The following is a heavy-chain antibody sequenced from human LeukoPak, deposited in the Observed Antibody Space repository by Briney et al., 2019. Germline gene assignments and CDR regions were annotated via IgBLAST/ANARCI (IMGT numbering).Heavy chain of an antibody. D-gene: IGHD2-15*01. CDR2: INPNTGGT. CDR3: AIAGGGSDAFDI. CDR1: GYTFTGYF. Sequence: EASVKVSCKAFGYTFTGYFMHWVRQAPGQGLEWMGRINPNTGGTKYTQKFQGRVTMTRDTSISTAYMELSRLRSDDTAVYYCAIAGGGSDAFDIWGQGTMVTVSS. J-gene: IGHJ3*02. V-gene: IGHV1-2*06.